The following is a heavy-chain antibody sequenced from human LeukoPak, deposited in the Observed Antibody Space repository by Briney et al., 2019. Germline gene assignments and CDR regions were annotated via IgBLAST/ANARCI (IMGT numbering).Heavy chain of an antibody. Sequence: GGSLRLSCAASGFTFSSYAMSWVRQAPGKGLEWVSGISLSGGLTYYADSVKGRFTISRDNSKNTLYLQMNSLRAEDTAVYYCVRDSWERRWGTLYSFDYWGPGNLVSVSS. V-gene: IGHV3-23*01. CDR1: GFTFSSYA. CDR2: ISLSGGLT. D-gene: IGHD1-1*01. CDR3: VRDSWERRWGTLYSFDY. J-gene: IGHJ4*02.